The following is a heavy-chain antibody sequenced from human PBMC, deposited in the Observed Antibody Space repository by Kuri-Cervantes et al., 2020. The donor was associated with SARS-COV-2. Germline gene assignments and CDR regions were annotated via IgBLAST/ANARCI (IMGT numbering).Heavy chain of an antibody. CDR1: GGSINSSNYY. J-gene: IGHJ5*02. D-gene: IGHD3-16*01. Sequence: GSLRLSCTVSGGSINSSNYYWDWVRQPPGKGLEWIGSIYYGGTTFYKPSLESQVTISVDTSKNQFSLKLSSVTAADTAVYYCARDYGLDPWGQGTLVTVSS. CDR2: IYYGGTT. CDR3: ARDYGLDP. V-gene: IGHV4-39*07.